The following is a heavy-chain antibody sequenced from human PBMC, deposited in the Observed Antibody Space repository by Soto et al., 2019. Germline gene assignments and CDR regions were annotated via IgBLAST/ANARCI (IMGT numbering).Heavy chain of an antibody. CDR2: ISKSDYT. J-gene: IGHJ4*02. CDR1: GFAFNNYG. V-gene: IGHV3-21*01. Sequence: GGSLRLSCTVSGFAFNNYGINWVRQAPGKGLEWVSSISKSDYTYYSDSVKGRFAITRDNAKSSVPLQMNTLRVEDTAVYYCAREDSIIIPAVSDFWGQGTLVTVSS. D-gene: IGHD2-2*01. CDR3: AREDSIIIPAVSDF.